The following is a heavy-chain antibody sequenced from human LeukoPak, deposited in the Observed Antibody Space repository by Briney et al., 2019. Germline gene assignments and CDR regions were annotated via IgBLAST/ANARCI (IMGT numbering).Heavy chain of an antibody. J-gene: IGHJ4*02. CDR3: ASVYGLLGY. CDR1: GFTFSSYW. D-gene: IGHD1-26*01. V-gene: IGHV3-7*01. CDR2: IKQDGSEK. Sequence: GGSLSLFFAASGFTFSSYWMSWVRQAPGKGLEWVANIKQDGSEKYYVDSEKGRFTISRDNAKNSLYLQMNSLRAEDTAVYYCASVYGLLGYWGQGTLVTVSS.